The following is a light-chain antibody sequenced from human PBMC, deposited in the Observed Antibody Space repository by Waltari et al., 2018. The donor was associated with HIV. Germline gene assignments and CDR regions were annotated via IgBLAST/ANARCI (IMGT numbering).Light chain of an antibody. CDR3: AVWDDSLSAQL. CDR1: SSNIESNY. Sequence: QSVLTQSPSTSGTPGQRVTISCSGSSSNIESNYVSWFQQVPATAPKLLIFRNTQRPSGGSDRCSGSGSGTSASLAISGLRSEDEADYYCAVWDDSLSAQLFGGGTKLTVL. CDR2: RNT. V-gene: IGLV1-47*01. J-gene: IGLJ3*02.